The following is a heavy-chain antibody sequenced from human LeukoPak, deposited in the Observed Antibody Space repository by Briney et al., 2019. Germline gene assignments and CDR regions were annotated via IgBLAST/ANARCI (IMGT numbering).Heavy chain of an antibody. CDR2: IYRSVST. D-gene: IGHD3-22*01. Sequence: SETLSLTCSVSGYSINNGYFWGWIRQPPGKGLEWIGSIYRSVSTYYNPSLKSRVTISIDTSKNQFSLRLSAVTAADTAVFYCASGPHYFDNSGYFDSWGQGTLVTVSS. J-gene: IGHJ4*02. CDR3: ASGPHYFDNSGYFDS. V-gene: IGHV4-38-2*02. CDR1: GYSINNGYF.